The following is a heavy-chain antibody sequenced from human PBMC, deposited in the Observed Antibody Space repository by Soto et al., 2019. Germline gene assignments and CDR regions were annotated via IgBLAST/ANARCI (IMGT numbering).Heavy chain of an antibody. CDR1: GFTFRSYS. D-gene: IGHD6-13*01. Sequence: PGGSLRLACAASGFTFRSYSMNWVRQAPGKGLEWVSSISSSSSYIYYADSVKGRFTISRDNAKNSLYLQMNSLRAEDTAVYYCARVWQQLVRPSYYNWFDPWGQGTLVTV. J-gene: IGHJ5*02. V-gene: IGHV3-21*01. CDR3: ARVWQQLVRPSYYNWFDP. CDR2: ISSSSSYI.